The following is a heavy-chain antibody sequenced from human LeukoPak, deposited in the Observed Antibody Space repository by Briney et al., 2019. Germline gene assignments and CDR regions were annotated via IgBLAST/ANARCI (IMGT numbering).Heavy chain of an antibody. CDR2: ISSSSSYT. Sequence: GGSLRLSCAASGFAFSDYYMDWVRQAPGKGLEWVSYISSSSSYTNYADSVKGRVTISRDNAKNSLYLQMNSLRAEDTAVYYCAKARLRNDAFDIWGQGTRVTVSS. CDR1: GFAFSDYY. D-gene: IGHD4-17*01. V-gene: IGHV3-11*03. J-gene: IGHJ3*02. CDR3: AKARLRNDAFDI.